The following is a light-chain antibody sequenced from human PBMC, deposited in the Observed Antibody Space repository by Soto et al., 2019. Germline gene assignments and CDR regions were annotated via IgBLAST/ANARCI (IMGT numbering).Light chain of an antibody. CDR1: QNIKNY. Sequence: DIQLTQSPSSLSASIGDRVTISCRASQNIKNYLNGYQQERGKTPKLLVYAASTLQGGVPSRFTGSGSGTDFTLTISSLLPEDFATYFCQQSYSHPWTFGQGTTV. CDR3: QQSYSHPWT. CDR2: AAS. V-gene: IGKV1-39*01. J-gene: IGKJ1*01.